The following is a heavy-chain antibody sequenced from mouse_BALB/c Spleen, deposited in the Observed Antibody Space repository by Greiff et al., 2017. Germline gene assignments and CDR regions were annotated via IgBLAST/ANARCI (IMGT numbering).Heavy chain of an antibody. CDR3: SRVRQLGLNYFDD. CDR2: IWAGGST. Sequence: VQLKESGPGLVAPSQSLSITCTVSGFSLTSYGVHWVRQPPGKGLEWLGVIWAGGSTNYNSALMSRLSISKDNSKSQVFLKMNSLQTDDTAMYYCSRVRQLGLNYFDDWGQGTTLTVST. V-gene: IGHV2-9*02. D-gene: IGHD3-2*01. CDR1: GFSLTSYG. J-gene: IGHJ2*01.